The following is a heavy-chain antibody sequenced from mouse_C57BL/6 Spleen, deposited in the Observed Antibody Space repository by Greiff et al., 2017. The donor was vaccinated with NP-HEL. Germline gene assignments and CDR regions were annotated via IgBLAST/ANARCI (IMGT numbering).Heavy chain of an antibody. CDR3: TRRLYYDGSSSDWYFDV. J-gene: IGHJ1*03. V-gene: IGHV5-9-1*02. CDR1: GFTFSSYA. D-gene: IGHD1-1*01. CDR2: ISSGGDYI. Sequence: EVKLVESGEGLVKPGGSLKLSCAASGFTFSSYAMSWVRQTPEKRLEWVAYISSGGDYIYYADTVKGRFTFSRDHARNTRYLQMNSLKSEDTAMYYCTRRLYYDGSSSDWYFDVWGTGTTVTVSS.